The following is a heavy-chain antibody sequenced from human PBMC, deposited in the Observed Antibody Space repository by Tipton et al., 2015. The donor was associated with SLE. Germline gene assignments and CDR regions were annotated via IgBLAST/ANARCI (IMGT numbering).Heavy chain of an antibody. CDR2: IHDSGHT. D-gene: IGHD3-3*01. J-gene: IGHJ4*02. CDR1: GGSISSGYYY. V-gene: IGHV4-31*03. CDR3: ARALGRSEFDY. Sequence: TLSLTCTVSGGSISSGYYYWSWIRQHPGKGLEWIGYIHDSGHTYYNPSLKSRVTISVDTSKSQFSLKLSSVTAADTAVYYCARALGRSEFDYWGQGTLVTVSS.